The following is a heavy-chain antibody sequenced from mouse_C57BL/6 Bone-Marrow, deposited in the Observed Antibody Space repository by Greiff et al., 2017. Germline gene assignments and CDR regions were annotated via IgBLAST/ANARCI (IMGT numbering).Heavy chain of an antibody. CDR3: ARGGGWLPFAY. Sequence: QVQLKQPGAELVKPGASVKLSCKASGYTFTSYWMHWVKQRPGQGLEWIGMIHPNSGSTNYNEKFKSKATLTVDKSSSTAYMQLSSLTSEDSAVYYCARGGGWLPFAYWGQGTLVTVSA. CDR2: IHPNSGST. D-gene: IGHD2-3*01. J-gene: IGHJ3*01. V-gene: IGHV1-64*01. CDR1: GYTFTSYW.